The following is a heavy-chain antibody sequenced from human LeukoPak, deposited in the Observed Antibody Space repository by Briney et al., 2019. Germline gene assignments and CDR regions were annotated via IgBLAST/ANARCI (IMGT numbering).Heavy chain of an antibody. CDR2: INHSGST. J-gene: IGHJ4*02. V-gene: IGHV4-34*01. CDR1: GGSFSGYY. Sequence: SETLSLTCAVYGGSFSGYYWSWIRQPPGKGLEWIGEINHSGSTNYNPSLKSRVTISVDTSKNQFSLKLSSVTAADTAVYYCASADQWLVRDYWGQGTLVTVSS. CDR3: ASADQWLVRDY. D-gene: IGHD6-19*01.